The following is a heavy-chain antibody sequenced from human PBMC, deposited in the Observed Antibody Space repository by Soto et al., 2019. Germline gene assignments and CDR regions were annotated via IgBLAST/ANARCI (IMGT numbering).Heavy chain of an antibody. CDR1: GFTFSSYD. Sequence: EVQLVESGGGLVQPGGSLRLSCAASGFTFSSYDMHWVRQATGKGLEWVSAIGTAGDTYYPGSVKGRFTISSENAKNSLYLQMNSLRAGDTAVYYCARGGKYYDVWSGAFDIWGQGTMVTVSS. V-gene: IGHV3-13*01. CDR3: ARGGKYYDVWSGAFDI. D-gene: IGHD3-3*01. J-gene: IGHJ3*02. CDR2: IGTAGDT.